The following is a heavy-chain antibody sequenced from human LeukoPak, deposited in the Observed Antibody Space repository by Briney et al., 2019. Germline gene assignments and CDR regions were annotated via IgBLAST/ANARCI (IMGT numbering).Heavy chain of an antibody. V-gene: IGHV4-34*01. CDR3: ARLYCSGGSCYLDY. Sequence: SRVTILLDTSKNQFSLKLSSVTAADTAVYYCARLYCSGGSCYLDYWGQGTLVTVSS. D-gene: IGHD2-15*01. J-gene: IGHJ4*02.